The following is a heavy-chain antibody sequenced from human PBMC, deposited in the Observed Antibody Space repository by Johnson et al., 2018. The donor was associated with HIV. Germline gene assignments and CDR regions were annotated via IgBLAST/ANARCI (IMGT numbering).Heavy chain of an antibody. CDR2: IKQDGSEK. J-gene: IGHJ3*02. D-gene: IGHD1-26*01. V-gene: IGHV3-7*01. Sequence: VLLVESGGGLVQPGGSLRLSCAASGFTFINYWMSWVRQAPGKGLEWVANIKQDGSEKFSVDSVKGRFTVSRDNAKNSLYLQMNSLRLEDTAVYFCARDVDTGGDTGALDIWGQGTMVTVSS. CDR1: GFTFINYW. CDR3: ARDVDTGGDTGALDI.